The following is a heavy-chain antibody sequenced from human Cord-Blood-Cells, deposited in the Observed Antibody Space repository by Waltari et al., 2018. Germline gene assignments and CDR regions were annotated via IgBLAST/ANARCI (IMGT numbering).Heavy chain of an antibody. V-gene: IGHV1-18*04. J-gene: IGHJ6*03. CDR1: GYTFTSYG. Sequence: QVQLVQSGAEVKKPGASVKVSCKASGYTFTSYGISWVRQAPGQGLEWMGWISAYNGNTNYAQKLQGRVTMTTDTSTSTAYMELRSLRSDDTAVYYCARAALPNPKYYDILTGYYDYYYYYMDVWGKGTTVTVSS. CDR2: ISAYNGNT. CDR3: ARAALPNPKYYDILTGYYDYYYYYMDV. D-gene: IGHD3-9*01.